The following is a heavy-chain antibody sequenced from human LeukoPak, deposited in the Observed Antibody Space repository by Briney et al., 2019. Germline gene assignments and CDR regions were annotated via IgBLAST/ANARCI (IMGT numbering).Heavy chain of an antibody. V-gene: IGHV3-30*04. CDR2: TSYDGSKK. Sequence: PGGSLRLSCTASGFTFAAYAMHWVHQAPGKGLEWLSVTSYDGSKKYYADSVKGRITISRDNSKNTLFLQMNSLRPEDTGLYYCAKEEGADRGSTPLDHWGQGTLVAVSS. J-gene: IGHJ4*02. CDR3: AKEEGADRGSTPLDH. D-gene: IGHD3-10*01. CDR1: GFTFAAYA.